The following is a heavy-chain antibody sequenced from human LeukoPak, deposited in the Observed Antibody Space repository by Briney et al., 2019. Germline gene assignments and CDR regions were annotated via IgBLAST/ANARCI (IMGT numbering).Heavy chain of an antibody. Sequence: SQTLSLTCAISGDSVSSNSAAWNWIRQSPSRGLEWLGRTYYRSKWYNDYAVSVKSRITINPDTSKNQFSLQPNSVTPEDTAVYYCARDTYGSGSYYNAPLDYWGQGTLVTVSS. CDR1: GDSVSSNSAA. J-gene: IGHJ4*02. CDR2: TYYRSKWYN. CDR3: ARDTYGSGSYYNAPLDY. D-gene: IGHD3-10*01. V-gene: IGHV6-1*01.